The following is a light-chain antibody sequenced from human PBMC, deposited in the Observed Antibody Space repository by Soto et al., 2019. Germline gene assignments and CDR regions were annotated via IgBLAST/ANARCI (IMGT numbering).Light chain of an antibody. J-gene: IGKJ1*01. CDR2: GAF. V-gene: IGKV3-20*01. CDR1: QSVTSSY. CDR3: QQYGSSPRT. Sequence: DIVLTQSPGTLSLSPGEIATLSCRASQSVTSSYLAWYQQKPGQAPRLRIYGAFSRATGIPDRFSGSGSGTDFTLTISSLDPEDFAVYYCQQYGSSPRTFGQGTKVEIK.